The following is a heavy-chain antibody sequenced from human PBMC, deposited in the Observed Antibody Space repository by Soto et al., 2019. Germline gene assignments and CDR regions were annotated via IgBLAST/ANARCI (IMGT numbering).Heavy chain of an antibody. Sequence: GGSLRLSCAASGFTFSSYAMSWVRQAPGKGLEWVSAISGSGGSTYYADSVKGRFTISRDNSKNTLYLQMNSLRAEDTAVYYYAKDLGWDDYFDYWGQGTLVTVSS. D-gene: IGHD1-26*01. J-gene: IGHJ4*02. CDR3: AKDLGWDDYFDY. CDR1: GFTFSSYA. CDR2: ISGSGGST. V-gene: IGHV3-23*01.